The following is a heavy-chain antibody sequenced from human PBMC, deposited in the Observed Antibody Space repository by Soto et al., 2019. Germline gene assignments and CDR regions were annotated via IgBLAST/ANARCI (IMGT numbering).Heavy chain of an antibody. J-gene: IGHJ4*02. D-gene: IGHD5-12*01. V-gene: IGHV1-69*13. CDR3: AREGSGYNF. Sequence: SVKVSCKASGGTFSSYAISWVRQAPGQGLEWMGGIVPVFGRPNYAQRFRGRLTITADESTSTGYMELISLRSDDTAVYYCAREGSGYNFWGQGTQVTVSS. CDR1: GGTFSSYA. CDR2: IVPVFGRP.